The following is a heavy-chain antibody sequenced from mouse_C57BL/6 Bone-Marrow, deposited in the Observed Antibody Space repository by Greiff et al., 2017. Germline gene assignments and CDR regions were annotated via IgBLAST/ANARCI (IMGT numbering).Heavy chain of an antibody. CDR1: GYTFTSYW. CDR2: IHPNSGST. J-gene: IGHJ1*03. V-gene: IGHV1-64*01. Sequence: QVQLQQPGAELVKPGASVKLSCKASGYTFTSYWMHWVKQRPGQGLEWIGMIHPNSGSTNYNEKFKSKATLTVDKSSSTAYMQLSSLTSEDSAVYYCARSYYYGISYRYFDFWGTGTTVTVSS. CDR3: ARSYYYGISYRYFDF. D-gene: IGHD1-1*01.